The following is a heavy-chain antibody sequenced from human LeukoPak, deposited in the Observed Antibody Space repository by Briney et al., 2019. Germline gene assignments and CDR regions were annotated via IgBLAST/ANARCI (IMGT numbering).Heavy chain of an antibody. V-gene: IGHV4-30-4*01. CDR1: GGSISSGDYY. J-gene: IGHJ4*02. CDR3: ARAGGGKYCSSTSCSFDY. D-gene: IGHD2-2*01. CDR2: IYYSGST. Sequence: SETLSLTCTVSGGSISSGDYYWSWIRQPAGKGLEWIGYIYYSGSTYYNPSLKSRVTISVDTSKNQFSLKLSSVTAADTAVYYCARAGGGKYCSSTSCSFDYWGQGTLVTVSS.